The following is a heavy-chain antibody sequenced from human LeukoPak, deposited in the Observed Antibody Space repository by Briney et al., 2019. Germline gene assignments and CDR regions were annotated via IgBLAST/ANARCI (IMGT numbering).Heavy chain of an antibody. J-gene: IGHJ3*02. D-gene: IGHD6-19*01. V-gene: IGHV4-39*01. CDR2: IYYSGST. CDR1: GGSISSSGYY. Sequence: SETLSLTCTVSGGSISSSGYYWGWIRQPPGKGLEWIGSIYYSGSTYYNPSLKSRVTISVDTSKNQFSLKLSSVTAADTAVYYCARQVAVNDAFDIWGQGTMVTVSS. CDR3: ARQVAVNDAFDI.